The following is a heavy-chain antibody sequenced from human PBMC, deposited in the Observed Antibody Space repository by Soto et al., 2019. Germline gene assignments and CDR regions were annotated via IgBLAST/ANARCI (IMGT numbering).Heavy chain of an antibody. CDR1: GGTFSSYT. CDR3: ASLGIAVAIDAFDI. D-gene: IGHD6-19*01. J-gene: IGHJ3*02. V-gene: IGHV1-69*02. CDR2: IIPILGIA. Sequence: SVKVSCKASGGTFSSYTIRWVRQAPGQGLEWMGRIIPILGIANYAQKFQGRVTITADKSTSTAYMELSSLRSEDTAVYYCASLGIAVAIDAFDILGQGTMVTVSS.